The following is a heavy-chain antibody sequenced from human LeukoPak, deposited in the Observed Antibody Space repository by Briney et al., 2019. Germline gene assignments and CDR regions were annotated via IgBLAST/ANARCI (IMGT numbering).Heavy chain of an antibody. Sequence: PSETLSLTCIVSGGSTSGGNYYWGWIRQPPGKGLEWIGDISSSGNTYYNPSLKSRITISIDTSKNHFSLKLSSVTAADTAVYYCARLGAGPTYYDFWSGYSSFYFDYWGQGTLVTVSS. CDR1: GGSTSGGNYY. V-gene: IGHV4-39*02. D-gene: IGHD3-3*01. CDR3: ARLGAGPTYYDFWSGYSSFYFDY. J-gene: IGHJ4*02. CDR2: ISSSGNT.